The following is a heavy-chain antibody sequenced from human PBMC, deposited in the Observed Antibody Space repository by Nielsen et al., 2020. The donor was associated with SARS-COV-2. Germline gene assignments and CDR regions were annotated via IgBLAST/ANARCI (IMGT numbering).Heavy chain of an antibody. J-gene: IGHJ4*02. CDR1: GFIFTSYS. V-gene: IGHV3-23*01. CDR2: ISGSGGST. D-gene: IGHD6-19*01. CDR3: AKGGEQWLVLGSYFDY. Sequence: GGSLRLSCATSGFIFTSYSLNWVRQTPGKGLEWVSAISGSGGSTYYADSVKGRFTISRDNSKNTLYLQMNSLRAEDTAVYYCAKGGEQWLVLGSYFDYWGQGTLVTVSS.